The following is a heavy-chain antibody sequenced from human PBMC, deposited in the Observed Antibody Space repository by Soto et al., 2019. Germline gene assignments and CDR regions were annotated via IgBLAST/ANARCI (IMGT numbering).Heavy chain of an antibody. V-gene: IGHV3-30-3*01. Sequence: PGGSLRLSCAASGFTFSSYAMHWVRQAPGKGLEWVAVISYDGSNKYYADSMKGRFTVSRDNAKNSVYLDVNSLSAEDTAVYYCARESEDLTSNFDYWGQGTLVTVSS. CDR3: ARESEDLTSNFDY. CDR2: ISYDGSNK. CDR1: GFTFSSYA. J-gene: IGHJ4*02.